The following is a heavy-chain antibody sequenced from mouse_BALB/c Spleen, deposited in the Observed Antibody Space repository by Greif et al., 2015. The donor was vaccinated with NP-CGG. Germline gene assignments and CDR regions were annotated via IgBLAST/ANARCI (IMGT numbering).Heavy chain of an antibody. V-gene: IGHV4-1*02. CDR1: GFDFSRYW. CDR3: ARQGLTGTVFDY. CDR2: INPDSSTI. J-gene: IGHJ2*01. Sequence: EVKLMESGGGLVQPGGSLKLSCAASGFDFSRYWMSWVRQAPGKGLEWIGEINPDSSTINYTPSLKDKFIISRDNAKNTLYLQMSKVRSEDTALYYCARQGLTGTVFDYWGQGTTLTVSS. D-gene: IGHD4-1*01.